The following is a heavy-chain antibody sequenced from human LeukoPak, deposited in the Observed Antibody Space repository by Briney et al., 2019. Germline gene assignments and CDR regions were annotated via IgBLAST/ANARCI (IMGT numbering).Heavy chain of an antibody. D-gene: IGHD4-17*01. CDR3: ARVSYGDYDLAFDI. CDR1: GGSISSYY. J-gene: IGHJ3*02. V-gene: IGHV4-4*07. CDR2: IYPSGST. Sequence: SETLSLTCTVSGGSISSYYWSWIRQPAGKGLEWIGRIYPSGSTIYNPSLKSRVTMSIDTSKNQFSLKLNSVTAADTAVYYCARVSYGDYDLAFDIWGQETMVTVSS.